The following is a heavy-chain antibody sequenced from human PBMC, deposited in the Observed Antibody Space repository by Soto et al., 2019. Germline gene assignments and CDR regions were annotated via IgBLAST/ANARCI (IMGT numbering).Heavy chain of an antibody. CDR3: ATEWSSSATEFDF. V-gene: IGHV3-30*03. Sequence: GGSLRLSCADSGFTFSSYGMHWVRQAPGRGLEWVAVISHDGSNKYYADSVKGRFTISRDNSKNTLYLQVNSLRAEDTALYYCATEWSSSATEFDFWGQGALVTVSS. CDR2: ISHDGSNK. J-gene: IGHJ4*02. D-gene: IGHD6-6*01. CDR1: GFTFSSYG.